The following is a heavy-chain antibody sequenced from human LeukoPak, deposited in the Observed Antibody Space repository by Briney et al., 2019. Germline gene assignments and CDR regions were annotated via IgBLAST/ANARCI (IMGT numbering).Heavy chain of an antibody. V-gene: IGHV4-59*13. CDR3: AREQYYGSRSYYMDV. CDR1: GGSISSYY. CDR2: IYYSGST. J-gene: IGHJ6*03. Sequence: ETSETLSLTCTVSGGSISSYYWSWIRQPPGKGLEWIGYIYYSGSTNYNPSLKSRVTISVDTSKNQFSLKLSSVTAADTAVYYCAREQYYGSRSYYMDVWGKGTTVTISS. D-gene: IGHD3-10*01.